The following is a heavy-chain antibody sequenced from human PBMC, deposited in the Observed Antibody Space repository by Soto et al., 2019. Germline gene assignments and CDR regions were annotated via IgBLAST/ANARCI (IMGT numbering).Heavy chain of an antibody. Sequence: VQLVESGGGLVQPGGSLRLSCAASGFTFSSYWLHWVRQAPGKGLVWLSRINSDGSSTNYADSVKGRFTIYRDNAKSTLYLQLNSVRAEDTAVYYCARKGAVAGFGYWGQGTLVTVSS. CDR1: GFTFSSYW. V-gene: IGHV3-74*01. J-gene: IGHJ4*02. CDR3: ARKGAVAGFGY. CDR2: INSDGSST. D-gene: IGHD6-19*01.